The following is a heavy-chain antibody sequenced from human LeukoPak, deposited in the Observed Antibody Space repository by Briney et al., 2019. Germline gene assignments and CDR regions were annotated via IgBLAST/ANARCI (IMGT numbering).Heavy chain of an antibody. CDR2: INPQSGGT. Sequence: ASVKVSCKTSGYTFTAYYLHWVRQAPGQGLEYMGWINPQSGGTNNAQQFQGRVTMTRATPISTAYMDLSRLKSDDTAIYYCASSASESYWNFQHWGQGTLVTVSS. CDR1: GYTFTAYY. D-gene: IGHD1-26*01. CDR3: ASSASESYWNFQH. V-gene: IGHV1-2*02. J-gene: IGHJ1*01.